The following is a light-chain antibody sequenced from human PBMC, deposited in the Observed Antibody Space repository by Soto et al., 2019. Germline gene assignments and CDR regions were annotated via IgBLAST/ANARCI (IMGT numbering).Light chain of an antibody. V-gene: IGKV1-9*01. Sequence: DIQLTQSASFLSASVGDRVTITCRASQGISSYLAWYQQKPGKAPKILIYAASTLQSGVPSRFSGSGSGTEFTLTISSLQPEDFSTYYCHQFNSSPITFGQGTRLEIK. CDR1: QGISSY. J-gene: IGKJ5*01. CDR2: AAS. CDR3: HQFNSSPIT.